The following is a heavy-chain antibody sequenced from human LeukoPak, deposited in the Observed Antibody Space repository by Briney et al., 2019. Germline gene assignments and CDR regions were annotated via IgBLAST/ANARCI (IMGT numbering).Heavy chain of an antibody. CDR1: GGTFSSYA. J-gene: IGHJ6*02. D-gene: IGHD3-22*01. CDR2: IIPIFGIA. Sequence: ASVKVSWKASGGTFSSYAISWVRQAPVQGLEWMGRIIPIFGIANYAQKFQGRVTITADKSTSTAYMELSSLRSEDTAVYYCARDPYDSSGYYYSRYYYGMDVWGQGTTVTVSS. V-gene: IGHV1-69*04. CDR3: ARDPYDSSGYYYSRYYYGMDV.